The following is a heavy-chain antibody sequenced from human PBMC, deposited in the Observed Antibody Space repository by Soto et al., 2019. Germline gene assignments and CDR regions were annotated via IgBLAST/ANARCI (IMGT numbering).Heavy chain of an antibody. J-gene: IGHJ6*03. V-gene: IGHV3-21*06. D-gene: IGHD2-15*01. CDR2: IGSTGSYI. Sequence: GGSLRLSCAASGFTFSSHTMNWVRQAPGKGLEWVSSIGSTGSYIYSAESLRGRVSISRDNAKNSLFLEITNLKADDSATYYCSRVRFPHYSNPYNMDVWGQGTAVTVSS. CDR3: SRVRFPHYSNPYNMDV. CDR1: GFTFSSHT.